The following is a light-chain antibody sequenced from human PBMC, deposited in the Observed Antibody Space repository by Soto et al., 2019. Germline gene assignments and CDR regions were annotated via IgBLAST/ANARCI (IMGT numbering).Light chain of an antibody. CDR2: SND. V-gene: IGLV1-44*01. Sequence: QSVLIQPPSASGTPGQRVTISCSGSSSNIGSSPVNWYQQLPGTTPKLLIYSNDQRPSGVPDRFSGSKSGTSAYLAISGLQSEDEDDYYCAAWADSMNSMVFGGGTKLTVL. CDR3: AAWADSMNSMV. CDR1: SSNIGSSP. J-gene: IGLJ2*01.